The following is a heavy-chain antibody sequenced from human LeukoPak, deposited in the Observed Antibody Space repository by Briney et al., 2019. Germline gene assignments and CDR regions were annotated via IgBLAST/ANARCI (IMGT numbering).Heavy chain of an antibody. CDR1: GFTFSGSA. CDR3: TRDSGTYNWFDP. Sequence: GGSLRLSCAASGFTFSGSAIHWVRQSSGKGLEWVGQIDKKDKGYTTATAYAASVKGRFTISRDDSINTAYLQMKSLKTEDTALYYCTRDSGTYNWFDPWGQGTLVTVSS. D-gene: IGHD1-26*01. J-gene: IGHJ5*02. V-gene: IGHV3-73*01. CDR2: IDKKDKGYTTAT.